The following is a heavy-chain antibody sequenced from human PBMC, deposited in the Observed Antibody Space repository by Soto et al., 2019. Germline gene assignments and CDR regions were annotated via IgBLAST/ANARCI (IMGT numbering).Heavy chain of an antibody. CDR1: GYTFTGYY. V-gene: IGHV1-2*04. J-gene: IGHJ5*02. CDR2: INPNSGGT. D-gene: IGHD2-15*01. CDR3: ARLAATEGGWFDP. Sequence: ASVKVSCKASGYTFTGYYMHWVRQAPGQGLEWMGWINPNSGGTNYAQKFQGWVTMTRDTSISTAYMELSRLRSDDTAVYYCARLAATEGGWFDPWGQGTLVTVS.